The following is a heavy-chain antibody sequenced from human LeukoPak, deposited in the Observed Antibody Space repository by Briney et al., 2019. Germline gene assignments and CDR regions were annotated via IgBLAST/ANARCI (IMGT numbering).Heavy chain of an antibody. V-gene: IGHV3-21*01. CDR1: GFTFSSYS. D-gene: IGHD5-12*01. CDR3: ARDREHIVANYYYYGMDV. CDR2: ISSSSSHI. Sequence: GGSLRLSCAASGFTFSSYSMNWVRQAPGKGLEWVSSISSSSSHIYYADSVKGRFTISRDNAKNSLYLQMNSLRAEDTAVYYCARDREHIVANYYYYGMDVWGQGTTVTVSS. J-gene: IGHJ6*02.